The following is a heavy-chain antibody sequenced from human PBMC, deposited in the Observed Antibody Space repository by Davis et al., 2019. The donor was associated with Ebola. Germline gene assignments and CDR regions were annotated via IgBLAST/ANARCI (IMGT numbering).Heavy chain of an antibody. Sequence: MPSETLSLTCTVSGGSISSSYWSWTRQPPGKGLEWIGYIYNSESSNYNPSLKSRVTISVDTSKNQFSLKLSSVTAADTAGYYCARLRRDAFDIWGQGTMVTVSS. CDR3: ARLRRDAFDI. V-gene: IGHV4-59*08. CDR2: IYNSESS. J-gene: IGHJ3*02. CDR1: GGSISSSY.